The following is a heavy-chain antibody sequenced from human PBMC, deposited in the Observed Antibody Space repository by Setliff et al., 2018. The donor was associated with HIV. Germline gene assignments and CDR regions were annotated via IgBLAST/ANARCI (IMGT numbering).Heavy chain of an antibody. Sequence: SETLSLTCTVSGGSISSYYWSWIRQPPGKGLEWIGYIYYSGSTNYNPSLKSRVTISVDTSKNQFSLKLSSVTATDTAVYYCAREVGHRSGYYRGSFDYWGQGTLVTVSS. CDR3: AREVGHRSGYYRGSFDY. J-gene: IGHJ4*02. CDR1: GGSISSYY. V-gene: IGHV4-59*01. D-gene: IGHD6-19*01. CDR2: IYYSGST.